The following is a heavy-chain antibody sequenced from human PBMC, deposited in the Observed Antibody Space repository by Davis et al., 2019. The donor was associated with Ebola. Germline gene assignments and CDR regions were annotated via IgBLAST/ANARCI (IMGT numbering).Heavy chain of an antibody. CDR1: GGSFSGYY. Sequence: MPSETLSLTFAVYGGSFSGYYWSWIRQPPGKGLEWIGEINPSGRTNYNPSLKSRVTISVDTSKNQFSLKLSSVTAADTAVYYCARGGYPRGVYFDYWGQGTLVTVSS. V-gene: IGHV4-34*01. D-gene: IGHD5-12*01. J-gene: IGHJ4*02. CDR2: INPSGRT. CDR3: ARGGYPRGVYFDY.